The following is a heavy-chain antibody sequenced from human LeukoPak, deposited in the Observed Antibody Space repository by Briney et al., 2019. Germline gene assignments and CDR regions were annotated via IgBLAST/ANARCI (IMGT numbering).Heavy chain of an antibody. J-gene: IGHJ4*02. V-gene: IGHV3-11*01. CDR1: GLTFSDYH. CDR2: ISDNGRTK. Sequence: GVSLRPSCAASGLTFSDYHMSGIRQAPGKGLEWVSHISDNGRTKYYANSVQGRFTVSRDNAKNSLYLQMNSLRADDTAVYYCATVHFGYFTFWGQGTLVPVSS. D-gene: IGHD3-3*01. CDR3: ATVHFGYFTF.